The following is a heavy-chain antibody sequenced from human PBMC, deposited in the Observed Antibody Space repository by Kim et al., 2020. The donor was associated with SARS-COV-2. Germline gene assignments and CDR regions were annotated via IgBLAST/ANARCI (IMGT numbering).Heavy chain of an antibody. CDR3: VRDRVSIDAAGDY. D-gene: IGHD6-13*01. V-gene: IGHV3-48*02. CDR2: IQSGGNPI. Sequence: GGSLRLSCEASGFTFTGYGMNWVRQAPGKGLEWVSYIQSGGNPIYYADPVKGRFTISRDEAKNSLYLQMNSLRDEDTAVYYCVRDRVSIDAAGDYWGQGT. J-gene: IGHJ4*02. CDR1: GFTFTGYG.